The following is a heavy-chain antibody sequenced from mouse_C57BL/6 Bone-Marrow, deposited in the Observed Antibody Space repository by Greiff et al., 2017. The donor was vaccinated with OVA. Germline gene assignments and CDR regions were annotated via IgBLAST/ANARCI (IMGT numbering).Heavy chain of an antibody. CDR1: GFTFSSYG. V-gene: IGHV5-6*01. J-gene: IGHJ1*03. Sequence: EVQVVESGGDLVKPGGSLKLSCAASGFTFSSYGMSWVRQTPDKRLEWVATISSGGSYTYYPDSVKGRFTISRDNAKNTLYLQMSSLKSEDTAMYYCARGGVTTRWYFDVWGTGTTVTVSS. CDR2: ISSGGSYT. CDR3: ARGGVTTRWYFDV. D-gene: IGHD2-5*01.